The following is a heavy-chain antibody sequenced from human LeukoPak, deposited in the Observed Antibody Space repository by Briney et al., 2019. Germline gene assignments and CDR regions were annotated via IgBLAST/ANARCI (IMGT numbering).Heavy chain of an antibody. CDR1: GGSISSSSYY. CDR3: ARVRRGYSYGQFDY. J-gene: IGHJ4*02. D-gene: IGHD5-18*01. Sequence: SETLSLTCTVSGGSISSSSYYWGWIRQPPGKGLEWIGSIYYSGSTYYNPSLKSRVTISVDTSKNQFSLKLSSVTAADTAVYYCARVRRGYSYGQFDYWGQGTLVAVSS. V-gene: IGHV4-39*07. CDR2: IYYSGST.